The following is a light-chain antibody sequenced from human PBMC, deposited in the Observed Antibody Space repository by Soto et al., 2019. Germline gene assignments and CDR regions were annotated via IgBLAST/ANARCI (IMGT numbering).Light chain of an antibody. CDR2: EVS. Sequence: QSVLTQPASVSGSPGQSITISCTGTSSDIGGYSYVSWFQHHPGKAPKLMIHEVSNRPSGVSNRFSGSKSGNTASLTISGLQAEDEADYYCTSYAGNSRYVFGTGTKLTVL. CDR1: SSDIGGYSY. V-gene: IGLV2-14*01. J-gene: IGLJ1*01. CDR3: TSYAGNSRYV.